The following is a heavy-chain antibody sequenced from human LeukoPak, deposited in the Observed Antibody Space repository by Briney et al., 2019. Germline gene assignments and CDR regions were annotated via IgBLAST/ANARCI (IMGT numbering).Heavy chain of an antibody. CDR2: ISSSSSTI. V-gene: IGHV3-48*01. D-gene: IGHD6-6*01. Sequence: GGSLRLSCAASGFTFSSYSMNWVRQAPGKGLEWVSYISSSSSTIYYADSVKGRFTISRDNAKNSLYLQMNSLRAEDTAVYYCARVSIEYSSFPIDYWGQGTLVTVSS. J-gene: IGHJ4*02. CDR1: GFTFSSYS. CDR3: ARVSIEYSSFPIDY.